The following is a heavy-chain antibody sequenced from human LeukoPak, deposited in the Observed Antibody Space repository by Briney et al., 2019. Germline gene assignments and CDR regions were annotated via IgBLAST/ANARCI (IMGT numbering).Heavy chain of an antibody. CDR2: INPNSGGT. CDR1: GYTFTGYY. D-gene: IGHD3-10*01. V-gene: IGHV1-2*02. J-gene: IGHJ5*02. Sequence: ASVKVSCKASGYTFTGYYMHWVRQAPGQGLEWMGWINPNSGGTNYAQKFQGRVTMTRDTSISTAYMELSRLRSDDTAVYYCARSITMVRDIPRPLNWFDPWGQGTLVTVSS. CDR3: ARSITMVRDIPRPLNWFDP.